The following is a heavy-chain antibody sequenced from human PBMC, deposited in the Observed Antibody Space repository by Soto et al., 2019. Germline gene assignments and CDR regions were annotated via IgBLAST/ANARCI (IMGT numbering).Heavy chain of an antibody. CDR3: VRQFNFYDY. CDR1: GGSISSSSYY. Sequence: SETLSLTCTVSGGSISSSSYYWAWIRQPPGKGLEWIGSVYYSGSTYYNPSLKSRITTSLDTPKNQFSLKLTSVTAADTAMYYCVRQFNFYDYWGQGTLVTVSS. V-gene: IGHV4-39*01. CDR2: VYYSGST. J-gene: IGHJ4*02.